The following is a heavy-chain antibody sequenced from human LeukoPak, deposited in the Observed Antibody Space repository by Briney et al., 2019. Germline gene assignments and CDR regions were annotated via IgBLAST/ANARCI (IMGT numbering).Heavy chain of an antibody. D-gene: IGHD2-15*01. Sequence: GGSLRLSCAASGFTFSSYGMHWVRQAPGKGLEWVAVISYDGSNKYYADSVKGRFTISRDNSKNTLYLQMNSLRAEDTAVYYCAKAPKYCSGGSCYSSFDYWGQGTLVTVSS. CDR2: ISYDGSNK. J-gene: IGHJ4*02. CDR1: GFTFSSYG. CDR3: AKAPKYCSGGSCYSSFDY. V-gene: IGHV3-30*18.